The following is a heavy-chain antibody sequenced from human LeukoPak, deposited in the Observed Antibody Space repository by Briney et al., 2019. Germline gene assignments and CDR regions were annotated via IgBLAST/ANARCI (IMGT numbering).Heavy chain of an antibody. CDR3: ARDSRGSGLHPDY. Sequence: PGGSLRLSCAASGFTFSSYWMHWVRQAPGKGLVWVSRINSDGSSTSYADSVKGRFTISRDNSKNTLYLQMGSLRAEDMAVYYCARDSRGSGLHPDYWGQGTLVTVSS. J-gene: IGHJ4*02. V-gene: IGHV3-74*01. CDR2: INSDGSST. CDR1: GFTFSSYW. D-gene: IGHD3-10*01.